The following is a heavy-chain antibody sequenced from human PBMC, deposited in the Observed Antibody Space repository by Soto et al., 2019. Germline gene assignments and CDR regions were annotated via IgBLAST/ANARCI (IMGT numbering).Heavy chain of an antibody. D-gene: IGHD1-1*01. CDR2: IWNDGDRK. Sequence: QVQLVESGGGVVQPGRSLRLSCAASGFTFSNYGMHWVRQAPGKGLEWVAVIWNDGDRKYYEDSVEGRFTISRDNSENTLFLQMNSLTAEDSAVYYCVRGVKTAGAFDIWGQGTMVTVSS. CDR1: GFTFSNYG. CDR3: VRGVKTAGAFDI. J-gene: IGHJ3*02. V-gene: IGHV3-33*01.